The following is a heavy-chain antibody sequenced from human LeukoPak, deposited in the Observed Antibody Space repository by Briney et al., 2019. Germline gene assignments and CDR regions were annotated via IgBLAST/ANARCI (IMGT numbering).Heavy chain of an antibody. CDR2: IYSSGST. CDR1: GGSLSSYY. D-gene: IGHD3-16*01. Sequence: PSETLSLTCTDSGGSLSSYYWNWLRQPAEKGLEWIGRIYSSGSTNYNPSLTRRVTMSVDTYKNQFSLKLSSVTAADTAVYYCARGWLGENYYYGMDVWGQGTTVTVSS. J-gene: IGHJ6*02. CDR3: ARGWLGENYYYGMDV. V-gene: IGHV4-4*07.